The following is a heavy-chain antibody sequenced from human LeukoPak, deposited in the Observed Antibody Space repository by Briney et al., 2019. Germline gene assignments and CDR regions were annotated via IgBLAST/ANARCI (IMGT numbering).Heavy chain of an antibody. CDR3: ARQGYCSGGSCYSIFDY. J-gene: IGHJ4*02. CDR2: IYYGGST. Sequence: SETLSLTCTVSGGSISSSSYYWGWIRQPPGKGLEWIGSIYYGGSTYYNPSLKGRVTISVDTSKNQFSLKLSSVTAADTAVYYCARQGYCSGGSCYSIFDYWGQGTLVTVSS. CDR1: GGSISSSSYY. V-gene: IGHV4-39*01. D-gene: IGHD2-15*01.